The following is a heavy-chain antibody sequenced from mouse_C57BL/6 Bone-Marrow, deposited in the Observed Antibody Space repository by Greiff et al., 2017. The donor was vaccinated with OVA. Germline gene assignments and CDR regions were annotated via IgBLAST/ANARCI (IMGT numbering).Heavy chain of an antibody. J-gene: IGHJ4*01. CDR2: IDPEDGDT. Sequence: EVKLMESGAELVRPGASVKLSCTASGFNIKDYYMHWVKQRPEQGLEWIGRIDPEDGDTEYAPKFQGKATMTADTSSNTAYLQLSSLTSEDTAVYYCTTNSNYPYYYAMDYWGQGTSVTVSS. V-gene: IGHV14-1*01. CDR3: TTNSNYPYYYAMDY. D-gene: IGHD2-5*01. CDR1: GFNIKDYY.